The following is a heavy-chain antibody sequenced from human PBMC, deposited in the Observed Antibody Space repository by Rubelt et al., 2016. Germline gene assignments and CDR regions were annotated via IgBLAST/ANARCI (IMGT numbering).Heavy chain of an antibody. Sequence: GWVAVISFDGSKIYYADSVKGRCTISRDNSKNTLYVQMNSLRPEDTAVYYCARGRGITVTGKEDYFDYWGQGTLVTVSS. CDR2: ISFDGSKI. V-gene: IGHV3-30*01. CDR3: ARGRGITVTGKEDYFDY. D-gene: IGHD6-19*01. J-gene: IGHJ4*02.